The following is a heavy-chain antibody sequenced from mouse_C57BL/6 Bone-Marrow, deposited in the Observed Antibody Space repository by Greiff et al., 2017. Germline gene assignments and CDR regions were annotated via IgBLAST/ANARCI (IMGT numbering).Heavy chain of an antibody. CDR2: IWSGGST. J-gene: IGHJ3*01. V-gene: IGHV2-2*01. D-gene: IGHD3-2*02. CDR1: GFSLTSYG. Sequence: QVQLQQSGPGLVQPSQSLSITCTVSGFSLTSYGVHWVRQSPGKGLEWLGVIWSGGSTDYNAAFISRLSISKGNSKSQVFFKMNSLQADDTAIYYWARRDSSGYEGFAYWGQGTLVTVSA. CDR3: ARRDSSGYEGFAY.